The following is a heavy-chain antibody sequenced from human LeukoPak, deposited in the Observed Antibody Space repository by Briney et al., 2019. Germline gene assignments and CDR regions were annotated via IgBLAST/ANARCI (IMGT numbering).Heavy chain of an antibody. Sequence: GGSLRLSCAASGFPFGSYAMTWVRQAPGKGLESVSVITDGADTYYADSVKGRFTISRDDSQNTVHLQMDNLRADDTAVYYCAKVDYWSPENYLDSWGQGTLVTVSS. J-gene: IGHJ4*02. CDR2: ITDGADT. D-gene: IGHD1-1*01. CDR3: AKVDYWSPENYLDS. CDR1: GFPFGSYA. V-gene: IGHV3-23*01.